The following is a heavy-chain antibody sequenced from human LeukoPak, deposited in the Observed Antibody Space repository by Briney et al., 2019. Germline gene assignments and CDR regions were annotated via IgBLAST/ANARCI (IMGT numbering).Heavy chain of an antibody. V-gene: IGHV3-15*01. J-gene: IGHJ4*02. CDR3: TTVVDGIVVVTADYYFDY. CDR2: IKSKTDGGTT. Sequence: PGGSLRLSCAASGFTLSNAWMSWVRQAPGKGLEWVGRIKSKTDGGTTDYAAPVKGRFTISRDDSKNTLYLQMNSLKTEDTAVYYCTTVVDGIVVVTADYYFDYWGQGTLVTVSS. CDR1: GFTLSNAW. D-gene: IGHD2-21*02.